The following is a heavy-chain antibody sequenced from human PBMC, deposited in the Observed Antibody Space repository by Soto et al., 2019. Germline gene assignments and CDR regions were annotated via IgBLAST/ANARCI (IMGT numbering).Heavy chain of an antibody. CDR2: INPSGGST. V-gene: IGHV1-46*01. J-gene: IGHJ4*02. Sequence: ASVKVSCKASGYTFTSYYMHWVRQAPGQGLEWMGIINPSGGSTSYAQKFQGRVTMTRDTSTSTVYMELSSLRSEDTAVYYCARDSSKGQWLSPMDKLKGDFDYWGQGTLVTVSS. CDR1: GYTFTSYY. D-gene: IGHD6-19*01. CDR3: ARDSSKGQWLSPMDKLKGDFDY.